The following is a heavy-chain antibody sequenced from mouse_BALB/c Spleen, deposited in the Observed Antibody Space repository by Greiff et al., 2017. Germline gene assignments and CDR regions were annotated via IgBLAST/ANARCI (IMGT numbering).Heavy chain of an antibody. V-gene: IGHV5-4*02. J-gene: IGHJ4*01. D-gene: IGHD2-1*01. CDR2: ISDGGSYT. CDR1: GFTFSDYY. Sequence: DVKLVESGGGLVKPGGSLKLSCAASGFTFSDYYMYWVRQTPEKRLEWVATISDGGSYTYYPDSVKGRFTISRDNAKNNLYLQMSSLKSEDTAMYYWAREDVNYGGSDYYAMDYWGQGTSVTVSS. CDR3: AREDVNYGGSDYYAMDY.